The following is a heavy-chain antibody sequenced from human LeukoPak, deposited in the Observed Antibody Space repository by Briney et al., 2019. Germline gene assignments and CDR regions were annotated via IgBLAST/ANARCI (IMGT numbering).Heavy chain of an antibody. V-gene: IGHV3-7*01. CDR3: ARYCGGDCYGMDV. CDR1: KFTFSSYW. J-gene: IGHJ6*02. D-gene: IGHD2-21*01. CDR2: IKQDGSEK. Sequence: PGGSLRLSCAASKFTFSSYWMSWVRQAPGKGLEWVANIKQDGSEKDYVDSVKGRFTISRDNAKNSLYLQMNSLRAEDTALYYCARYCGGDCYGMDVWGQGTTVTVSS.